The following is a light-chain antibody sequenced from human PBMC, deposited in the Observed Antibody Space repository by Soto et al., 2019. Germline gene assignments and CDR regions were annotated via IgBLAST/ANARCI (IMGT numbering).Light chain of an antibody. J-gene: IGLJ1*01. Sequence: VLTHPPSVSGAPGQRVTISCTGSSSNIGAGYAVHWYQQLPGTGPKLLIYNNAIRPSGVPDRFSGSRSGTSASLAITGLQAEDEADYYCQSHDNSLSGFYVFGTGTKVTVL. CDR2: NNA. V-gene: IGLV1-40*01. CDR1: SSNIGAGYA. CDR3: QSHDNSLSGFYV.